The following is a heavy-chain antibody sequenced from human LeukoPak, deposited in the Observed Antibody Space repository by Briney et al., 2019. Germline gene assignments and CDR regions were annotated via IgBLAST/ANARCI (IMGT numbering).Heavy chain of an antibody. D-gene: IGHD3-16*01. CDR1: GFTFSSYS. J-gene: IGHJ1*01. V-gene: IGHV3-48*01. CDR2: ISSSSSTI. Sequence: WGSLRLSCAASGFTFSSYSMNWVRQVPGKGLEWVSYISSSSSTIYYADSVKGRFTISRDNSKNTVSLQMNSLRGDDTAVYYCAKDDAWGRYKDWGQGTLVTVSS. CDR3: AKDDAWGRYKD.